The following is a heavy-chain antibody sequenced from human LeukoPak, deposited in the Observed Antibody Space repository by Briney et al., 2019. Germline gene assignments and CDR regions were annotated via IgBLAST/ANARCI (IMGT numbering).Heavy chain of an antibody. CDR2: IRSKAYGGTT. D-gene: IGHD2-2*01. J-gene: IGHJ4*02. Sequence: PGRSLRLSCTASGFTFGDYAMSWVRQAPGKGLEWVGFIRSKAYGGTTEYAASVKGRFTISRDDSKSIAYLQMNSLKTEDTAVYYCTRADIDCSSTSCYLYWGQXTLVTV. CDR1: GFTFGDYA. CDR3: TRADIDCSSTSCYLY. V-gene: IGHV3-49*04.